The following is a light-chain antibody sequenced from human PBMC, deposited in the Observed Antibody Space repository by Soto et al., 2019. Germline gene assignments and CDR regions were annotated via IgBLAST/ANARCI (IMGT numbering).Light chain of an antibody. Sequence: DIQMTQSPSSVSASVGDRVTITCRASQGISSWLAWYQQKPGKAPKLLIYHASTLESGVPSRFSGSGSGTEFTLTISSLQPDDXATXYCHQYNSYSFGQGTKVDIK. CDR3: HQYNSYS. CDR1: QGISSW. J-gene: IGKJ1*01. V-gene: IGKV1-5*01. CDR2: HAS.